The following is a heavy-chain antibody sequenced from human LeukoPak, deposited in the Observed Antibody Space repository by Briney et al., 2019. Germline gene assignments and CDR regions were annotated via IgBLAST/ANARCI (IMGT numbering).Heavy chain of an antibody. D-gene: IGHD4-17*01. Sequence: GXSLRLSCAASGFTFSSYEMNWVRQAPGKGLEWVSYISSSGSSIYYADSVKGRFTISRDKAKKSLYLQMNSLRAEDTAVYYCARDHGDYFQPPFDYWGQGTLVTVSS. CDR3: ARDHGDYFQPPFDY. V-gene: IGHV3-48*03. CDR1: GFTFSSYE. CDR2: ISSSGSSI. J-gene: IGHJ4*02.